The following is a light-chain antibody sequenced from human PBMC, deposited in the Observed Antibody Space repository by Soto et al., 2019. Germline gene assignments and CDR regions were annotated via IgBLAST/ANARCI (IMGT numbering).Light chain of an antibody. Sequence: ESVFTRSPGTLSLSPGERATLSCRASQSVSSSYLAWFQQKPGQAPRLLIYGTSSRATGIPDRFSGSGSGTDFTLTINRLEPEDFAVYYCQQYGNSLWTFGQGTKVDIK. V-gene: IGKV3-20*01. CDR2: GTS. CDR3: QQYGNSLWT. J-gene: IGKJ1*01. CDR1: QSVSSSY.